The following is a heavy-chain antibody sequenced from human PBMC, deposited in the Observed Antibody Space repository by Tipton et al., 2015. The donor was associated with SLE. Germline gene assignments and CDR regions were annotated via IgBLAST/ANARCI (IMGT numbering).Heavy chain of an antibody. CDR2: IYTSGSI. D-gene: IGHD6-6*01. CDR1: GGSISSGSYY. V-gene: IGHV4-61*02. J-gene: IGHJ4*02. CDR3: AREKYSSSSFDY. Sequence: TLSLTCTVSGGSISSGSYYWSWIRQPAGKGLEWIGRIYTSGSINYNPSLKSRVTISVDTSKNQFSLKLSSVTAADTAVYYCAREKYSSSSFDYWGQGTLVTDSS.